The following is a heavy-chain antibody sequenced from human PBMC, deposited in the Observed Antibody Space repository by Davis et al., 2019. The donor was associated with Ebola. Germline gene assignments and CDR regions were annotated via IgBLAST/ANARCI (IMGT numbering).Heavy chain of an antibody. D-gene: IGHD2-15*01. CDR1: GGSISSYY. V-gene: IGHV4-59*01. J-gene: IGHJ4*02. Sequence: GSLRLSCTVSGGSISSYYWSWIRQPPGKGLEWIGYIYYSGSTNYNPSLKSRVTISVDTSKNQFSLKLSSVTAADTAVYYCARDSLGGPSGLDYWGQGTLVTVSS. CDR3: ARDSLGGPSGLDY. CDR2: IYYSGST.